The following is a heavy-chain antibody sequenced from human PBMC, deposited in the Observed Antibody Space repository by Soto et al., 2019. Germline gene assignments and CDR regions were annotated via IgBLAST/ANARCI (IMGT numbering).Heavy chain of an antibody. Sequence: QVQLQESGPGLVKPSQTLILTCTVSGGSISSGGYYWSWIRHPPGKGLEWIGYTYHNDNTYYTPSLKCRVAILVDPSKNQFTLKLSSVTAADAAMYYCARGMYAYYDSSGVQIRFDPWGQGTLVTVSS. CDR1: GGSISSGGYY. J-gene: IGHJ5*02. D-gene: IGHD3-22*01. V-gene: IGHV4-31*03. CDR3: ARGMYAYYDSSGVQIRFDP. CDR2: TYHNDNT.